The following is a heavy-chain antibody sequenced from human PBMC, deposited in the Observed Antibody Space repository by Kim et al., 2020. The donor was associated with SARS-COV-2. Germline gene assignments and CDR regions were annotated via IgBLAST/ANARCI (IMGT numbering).Heavy chain of an antibody. D-gene: IGHD4-4*01. V-gene: IGHV4-39*01. CDR2: IDYTGTT. CDR1: GGSISRGDFY. Sequence: SETLSLTCAVFGGSISRGDFYWGWIRQPPGKGLEWIGNIDYTGTTYYSPSLKSRVSMSVDSSKNQFSLRLTSLTAADTAVYYCARPYRRRGGGAWFDPWGQGTLVTVSS. CDR3: ARPYRRRGGGAWFDP. J-gene: IGHJ5*02.